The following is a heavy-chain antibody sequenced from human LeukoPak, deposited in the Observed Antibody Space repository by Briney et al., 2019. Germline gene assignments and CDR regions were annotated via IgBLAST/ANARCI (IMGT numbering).Heavy chain of an antibody. D-gene: IGHD3-10*01. J-gene: IGHJ4*02. CDR1: GYTFTSYG. CDR3: ARFRPYYYGSGSSYYFDY. CDR2: ISAYNGNT. V-gene: IGHV1-18*01. Sequence: ASVKVSCKASGYTFTSYGISWVRQAPGQGLEWMGWISAYNGNTNYAQKLQGRVTMTTDTSTSTAYMELRSLRSDDTAVYYCARFRPYYYGSGSSYYFDYWGQGTLVTVSS.